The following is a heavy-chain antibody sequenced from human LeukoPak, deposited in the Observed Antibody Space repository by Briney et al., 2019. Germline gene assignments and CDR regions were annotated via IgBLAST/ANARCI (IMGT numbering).Heavy chain of an antibody. CDR1: GFPFSSYG. Sequence: GGSLRLSCAASGFPFSSYGMHWVRQAPGRGPEWVAFMRFDGSIEYYADSVRGRFTISRDNSKNTLYLQMDSLRPEDTAVYYCAKQYGGYFEYWGQGTLVSVSS. CDR2: MRFDGSIE. V-gene: IGHV3-30*02. D-gene: IGHD6-13*01. CDR3: AKQYGGYFEY. J-gene: IGHJ4*02.